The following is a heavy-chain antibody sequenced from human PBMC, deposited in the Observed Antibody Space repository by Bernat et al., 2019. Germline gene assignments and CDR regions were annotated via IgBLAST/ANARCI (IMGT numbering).Heavy chain of an antibody. CDR3: ARGVIVEYYYYYMDV. J-gene: IGHJ6*03. CDR2: IWYDGSNK. V-gene: IGHV3-33*08. D-gene: IGHD3-16*02. CDR1: GFTFSSYG. Sequence: VQLVESGGGLVKPGGSLRLSCAASGFTFSSYGMHWVRQAPGKGLEWVAVIWYDGSNKYYADSVKGRFTISRDNSKNTLYLQMNSLRAEDTAVYYCARGVIVEYYYYYMDVWGKGTTVTVSS.